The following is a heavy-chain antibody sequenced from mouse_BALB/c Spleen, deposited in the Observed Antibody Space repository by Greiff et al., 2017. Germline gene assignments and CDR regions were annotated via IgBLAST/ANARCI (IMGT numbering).Heavy chain of an antibody. CDR3: TLIYSQTWCAY. V-gene: IGHV1-5*01. J-gene: IGHJ3*01. Sequence: VQLKESGTVLARPGASVKMSCKASGYSFTSYWMHWVKQRPGQGLEWIGSIYPGNSDTSYNQKFKGKAKLTAVTSSSTAYMELSSLTNEDSAVYYCTLIYSQTWCAYWGQGTLVTVSA. CDR1: GYSFTSYW. CDR2: IYPGNSDT. D-gene: IGHD2-1*01.